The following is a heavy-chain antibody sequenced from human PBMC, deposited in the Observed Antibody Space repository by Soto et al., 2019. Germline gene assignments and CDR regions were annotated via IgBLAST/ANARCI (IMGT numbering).Heavy chain of an antibody. V-gene: IGHV1-69*08. CDR3: ARDGYCSGGSCYDY. Sequence: QVPLVQSGAEVKKPGSSVKVSCKASGGTFSSYTISWVRQAPGQGLEWMGRIIPILGIANYAQKFQGRVTITADKSTSTAYMELSSLRSEDTAVYYCARDGYCSGGSCYDYWGQGTLVTVSS. CDR1: GGTFSSYT. D-gene: IGHD2-15*01. CDR2: IIPILGIA. J-gene: IGHJ4*02.